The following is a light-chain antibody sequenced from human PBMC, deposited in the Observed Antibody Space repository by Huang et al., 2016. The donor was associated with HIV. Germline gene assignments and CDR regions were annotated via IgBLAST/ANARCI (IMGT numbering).Light chain of an antibody. CDR1: QSVSNN. CDR3: QQYNNWPQT. CDR2: GAS. J-gene: IGKJ1*01. V-gene: IGKV3-15*01. Sequence: EIVMTQSPATLSVSPGERATLSCRASQSVSNNLAWYQQKPGQAPRLLINGASTRATGIPARFSGIGSGTEFTLTISSLQSEDFAVYYCQQYNNWPQTFGQGTKVDIK.